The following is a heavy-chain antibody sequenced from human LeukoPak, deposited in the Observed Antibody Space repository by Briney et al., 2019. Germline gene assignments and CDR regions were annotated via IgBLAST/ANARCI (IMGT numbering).Heavy chain of an antibody. CDR2: IYYRGST. V-gene: IGHV4-59*08. Sequence: PSETLSLTCIVSGGSISSYYWSWIRQPPGKGLEWIGYIYYRGSTTYNPSLKSRVTISLQTSKKQFSLKLSSVTAEDTAVYYCARSIVVAGIVSDYYYYAMDVWGQGTTVTVSS. J-gene: IGHJ6*02. D-gene: IGHD6-19*01. CDR3: ARSIVVAGIVSDYYYYAMDV. CDR1: GGSISSYY.